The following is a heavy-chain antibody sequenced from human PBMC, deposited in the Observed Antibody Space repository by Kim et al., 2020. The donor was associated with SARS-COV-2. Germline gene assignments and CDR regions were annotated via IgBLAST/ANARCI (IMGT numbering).Heavy chain of an antibody. V-gene: IGHV1-18*01. CDR3: ARAKVGYSGSKHDY. Sequence: AQKLQGRVTMTTDTSTSTAYMELRSLRSDDTAMYYCARAKVGYSGSKHDYWGQGTLVTVSS. D-gene: IGHD5-12*01. J-gene: IGHJ4*02.